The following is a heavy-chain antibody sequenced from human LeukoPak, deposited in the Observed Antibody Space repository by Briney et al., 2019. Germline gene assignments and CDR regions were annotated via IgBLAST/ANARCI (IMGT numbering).Heavy chain of an antibody. CDR2: ISWNSGSI. D-gene: IGHD6-13*01. V-gene: IGHV3-9*01. J-gene: IGHJ4*02. CDR1: GFTFDDYA. Sequence: GRSLRLSCAASGFTFDDYAMHWVRQAPGEGLEWVSGISWNSGSIGYADSVKGRFTISRDNAKNSLYLQMNSLRAEDTALYYCAKGGAAGEFPADYWGQGTLVTVSS. CDR3: AKGGAAGEFPADY.